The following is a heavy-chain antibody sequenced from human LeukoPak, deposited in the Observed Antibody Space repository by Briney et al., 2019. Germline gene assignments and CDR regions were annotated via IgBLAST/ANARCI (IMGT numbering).Heavy chain of an antibody. J-gene: IGHJ5*02. D-gene: IGHD4-23*01. Sequence: ASVKVSCKASGGTFSSYAISWVRQAPGQGLEWMGWMNPNSGNTGYAQKLQGRVTMTRDTSISTAYMELSSLRSEDTAVYYCARDYGGNSGWFDPWGQGTLVTVSS. V-gene: IGHV1-8*02. CDR1: GGTFSSYA. CDR3: ARDYGGNSGWFDP. CDR2: MNPNSGNT.